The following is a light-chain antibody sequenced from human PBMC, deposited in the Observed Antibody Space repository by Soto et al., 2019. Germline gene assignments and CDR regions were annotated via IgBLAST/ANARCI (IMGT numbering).Light chain of an antibody. V-gene: IGKV1-5*03. J-gene: IGKJ1*01. Sequence: DIQMTQSPSTLSASVGDRVTITCRASQTISTLLAWYQQRPVKAPNLLIYKASSLESGVPSRFSGSGSGTEFTLTISSLQTDEFATYFCQQYRTYPWTFGQGTKVEVK. CDR2: KAS. CDR3: QQYRTYPWT. CDR1: QTISTL.